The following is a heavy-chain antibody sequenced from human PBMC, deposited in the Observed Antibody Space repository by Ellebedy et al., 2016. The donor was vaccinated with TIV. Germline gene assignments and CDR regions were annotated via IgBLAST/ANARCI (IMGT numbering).Heavy chain of an antibody. Sequence: MPSETLSLTCTVSGGSVSSDYWSWIRQPPGRGLEWVGYVYSGGRTTYTPSLKSRVTISADTSRNQSSLQLTSMSTADTAVYYCARSTSSTWSYFDYWGRGTPVTVSS. CDR2: VYSGGRT. CDR1: GGSVSSDY. V-gene: IGHV4-59*02. CDR3: ARSTSSTWSYFDY. J-gene: IGHJ2*01. D-gene: IGHD2-15*01.